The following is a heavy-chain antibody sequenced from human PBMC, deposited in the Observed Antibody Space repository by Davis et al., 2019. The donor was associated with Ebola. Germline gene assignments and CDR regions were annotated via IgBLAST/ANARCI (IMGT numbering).Heavy chain of an antibody. CDR1: GFTFSSYG. V-gene: IGHV3-33*08. Sequence: GESLKISCAASGFTFSSYGMHWVRQAPGKGLEWVAVIWYDGSNKYYADSVKGRFTISRDNSKNTLYLQMNSLRAEDTAVYYCAREGNDSSGYYYHYWGQGTLVTVSS. CDR3: AREGNDSSGYYYHY. D-gene: IGHD3-22*01. CDR2: IWYDGSNK. J-gene: IGHJ4*02.